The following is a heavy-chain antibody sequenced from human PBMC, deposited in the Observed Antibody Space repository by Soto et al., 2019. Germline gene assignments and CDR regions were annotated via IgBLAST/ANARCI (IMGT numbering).Heavy chain of an antibody. Sequence: SETLSLTCTVSGGSVSSGTYYWSRIRQPPGKGLEWIGYIYYNGGTDYNPSLKSRVTISLDTPKNQFSLHLYSVTAADTAIYHCARALSAYDPIGMDVWGQGTTVTVSS. CDR3: ARALSAYDPIGMDV. V-gene: IGHV4-61*01. CDR1: GGSVSSGTYY. CDR2: IYYNGGT. D-gene: IGHD5-12*01. J-gene: IGHJ6*02.